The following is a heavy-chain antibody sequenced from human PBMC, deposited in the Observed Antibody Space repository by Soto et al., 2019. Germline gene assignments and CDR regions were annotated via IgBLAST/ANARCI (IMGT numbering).Heavy chain of an antibody. CDR2: INPSGGST. V-gene: IGHV1-46*01. J-gene: IGHJ6*02. CDR3: ARDNGYCSGGSCYSGGYYYGMDV. D-gene: IGHD2-15*01. Sequence: VASVKVSCKASGYTFTSYYMHWVRQAPGQGLEWMGIINPSGGSTSYAQKFQGRVTMTRDTSTSTVYMELSSLRSEDTAVYYCARDNGYCSGGSCYSGGYYYGMDVWGQGTTVTVSS. CDR1: GYTFTSYY.